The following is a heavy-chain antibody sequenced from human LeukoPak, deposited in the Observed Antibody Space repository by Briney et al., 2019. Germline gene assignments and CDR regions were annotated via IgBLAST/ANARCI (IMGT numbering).Heavy chain of an antibody. D-gene: IGHD1-1*01. CDR3: ASLTPYKRNDWGSNI. J-gene: IGHJ3*02. Sequence: PGESLRLSCAASGFTFSSYAMSWVRQAPGKGLESVSAISGSGGSTYYADSVKGRFTISRDNSKNTLYLQMSSLRVEDMAVYYCASLTPYKRNDWGSNIWGQGTVVTVSS. CDR1: GFTFSSYA. V-gene: IGHV3-23*01. CDR2: ISGSGGST.